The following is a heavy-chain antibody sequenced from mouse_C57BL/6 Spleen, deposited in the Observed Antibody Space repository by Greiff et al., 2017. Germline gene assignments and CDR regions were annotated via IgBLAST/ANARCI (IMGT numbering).Heavy chain of an antibody. CDR1: GYTFTSYW. Sequence: QVQLQQPGAELVMPGASVKLSCKASGYTFTSYWMHWVKQRPGQGLEWIGKIDPSASYTNYNQKFKGKSTLTVDKSSSTAYMQLSSLTSEDSAVYYCASSDYYGDSPFDYWGQGTTLTVSS. CDR2: IDPSASYT. D-gene: IGHD1-2*01. CDR3: ASSDYYGDSPFDY. J-gene: IGHJ2*01. V-gene: IGHV1-69*01.